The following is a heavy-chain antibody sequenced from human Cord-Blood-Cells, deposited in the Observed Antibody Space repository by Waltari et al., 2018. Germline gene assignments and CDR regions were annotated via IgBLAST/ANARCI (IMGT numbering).Heavy chain of an antibody. Sequence: QLQLQESGPGLVKPSETLSLTCTVSGGSISSSSYYWGWLRQPPGKGLEWIGSIYYSGSTYYNPSLKSRVTISVDTSKNQFSLKLSSVTAADTAMYYCARSAYGGNSYYYYYYMDVWGKGTTVTVSS. J-gene: IGHJ6*03. V-gene: IGHV4-39*07. CDR3: ARSAYGGNSYYYYYYMDV. CDR2: IYYSGST. D-gene: IGHD4-17*01. CDR1: GGSISSSSYY.